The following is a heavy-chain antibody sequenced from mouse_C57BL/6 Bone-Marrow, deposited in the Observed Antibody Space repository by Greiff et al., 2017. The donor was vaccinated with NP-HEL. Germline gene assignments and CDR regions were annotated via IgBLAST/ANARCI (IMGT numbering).Heavy chain of an antibody. D-gene: IGHD2-1*01. J-gene: IGHJ2*01. CDR3: ARYYCNLDY. Sequence: VQLQQSGPELVKPGASVKISCKASGYSFTSYYIHWVKQRPGQGLEWIGWIYPGSGNTKYNEKFKGKATLTADTSSSTAYMQLRSLTDDDAAVCYCARYYCNLDYWGQGTTLTVSS. CDR1: GYSFTSYY. V-gene: IGHV1-66*01. CDR2: IYPGSGNT.